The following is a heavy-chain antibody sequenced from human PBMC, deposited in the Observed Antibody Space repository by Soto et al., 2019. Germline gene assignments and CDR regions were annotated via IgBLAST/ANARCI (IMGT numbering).Heavy chain of an antibody. CDR3: AKGGRAEPITA. D-gene: IGHD3-16*01. J-gene: IGHJ5*02. Sequence: GGSLRLSCAASGITFSSYGMDWVRQAPGKGLEWVAVISYDGSNKYYADSVKGRFTISRDNSKNTLYLQMNSLRAEDTAVYYCAKGGRAEPITAWGQGTLVTVSS. CDR1: GITFSSYG. CDR2: ISYDGSNK. V-gene: IGHV3-30*18.